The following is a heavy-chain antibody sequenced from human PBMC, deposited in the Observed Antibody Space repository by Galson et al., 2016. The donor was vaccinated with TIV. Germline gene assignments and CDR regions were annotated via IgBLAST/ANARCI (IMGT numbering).Heavy chain of an antibody. J-gene: IGHJ6*02. D-gene: IGHD6-19*01. CDR2: ISRRGFNT. CDR3: AKEAGTDYYYGMDV. CDR1: GFIFNSFA. Sequence: SLRLSCAASGFIFNSFAMSWVRQAPGKGLQWVSAISRRGFNTYYADSAKGRLTISRDNSNNTLYLQMNSVRADDTAVYYCAKEAGTDYYYGMDVWGHGTTVTVSS. V-gene: IGHV3-23*01.